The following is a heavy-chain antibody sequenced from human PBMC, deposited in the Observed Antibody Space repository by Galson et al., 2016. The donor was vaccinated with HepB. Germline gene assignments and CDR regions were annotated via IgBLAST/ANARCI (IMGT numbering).Heavy chain of an antibody. CDR2: INSDGTIS. CDR3: VRDHSVVPTTAYNWFDP. V-gene: IGHV3-74*01. Sequence: SLRLSCAASGFAFCSHWMHWVRQDLGKGLVWVSRINSDGTISNYADSVKGRLTISRDNAKNTLYLQMNSLRAEDTAVYFCVRDHSVVPTTAYNWFDPWGRGTLVTVSS. CDR1: GFAFCSHW. J-gene: IGHJ5*02. D-gene: IGHD4-23*01.